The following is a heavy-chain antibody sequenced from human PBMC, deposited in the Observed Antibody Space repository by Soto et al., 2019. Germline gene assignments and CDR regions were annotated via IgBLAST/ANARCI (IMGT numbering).Heavy chain of an antibody. CDR2: IYYSGST. Sequence: QVQLQESGPGLVKPSQTLSLTCPVSGGSISSGGYYWSWIRQHPGKGLEWIGYIYYSGSTYYNPSLKSRGIISVDTSKNQFSLKRSSVTAADTAVYYCARAYYDILTGYFLDIWGQGTMVTVSS. V-gene: IGHV4-31*03. CDR1: GGSISSGGYY. CDR3: ARAYYDILTGYFLDI. D-gene: IGHD3-9*01. J-gene: IGHJ3*02.